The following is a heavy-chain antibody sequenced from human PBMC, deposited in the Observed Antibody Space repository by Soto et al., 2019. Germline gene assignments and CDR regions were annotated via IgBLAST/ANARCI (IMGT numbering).Heavy chain of an antibody. Sequence: QVQLVESGGGVVQPGRSLRLSCAASGITFSRYDMHWVRQAPGKGLEWVAVISNDGSNKYLADSVKGRFTISRDNSKNTLYLEMNSLRAEDTAVYYCAKDPYSSNWFADYWGQGTLVTVSS. V-gene: IGHV3-30*18. CDR2: ISNDGSNK. J-gene: IGHJ4*02. D-gene: IGHD6-13*01. CDR3: AKDPYSSNWFADY. CDR1: GITFSRYD.